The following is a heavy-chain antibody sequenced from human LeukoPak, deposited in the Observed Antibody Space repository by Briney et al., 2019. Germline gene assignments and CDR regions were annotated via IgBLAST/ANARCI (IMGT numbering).Heavy chain of an antibody. D-gene: IGHD6-13*01. Sequence: GGSLRLSCAASGFTFSGYWMSWVRQAPGKGLEWVANINLDGSDTQYVDSVKGRFTISRDNAKNSLYLQMNSLRAEDTAVYYCARFSRSSSRSWGQGALVTVSS. CDR3: ARFSRSSSRS. V-gene: IGHV3-7*01. CDR2: INLDGSDT. J-gene: IGHJ4*02. CDR1: GFTFSGYW.